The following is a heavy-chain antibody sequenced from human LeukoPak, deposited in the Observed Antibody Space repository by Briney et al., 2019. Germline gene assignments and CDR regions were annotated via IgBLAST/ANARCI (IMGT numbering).Heavy chain of an antibody. D-gene: IGHD6-6*01. CDR2: IIPSGGST. CDR3: ARGGYSSSSEYYFDY. CDR1: GYTFTSYY. Sequence: ASVKVSCKASGYTFTSYYMHWVRQAPGQGLEWMGIIIPSGGSTSYAQKFQGRVTMTRDTSTSTVYMELSSLRPEDTAVYYCARGGYSSSSEYYFDYWGQGTLVTVSS. V-gene: IGHV1-46*01. J-gene: IGHJ4*02.